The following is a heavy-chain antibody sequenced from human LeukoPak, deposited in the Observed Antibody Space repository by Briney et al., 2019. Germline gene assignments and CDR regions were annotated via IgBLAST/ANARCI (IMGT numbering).Heavy chain of an antibody. D-gene: IGHD3-10*01. CDR1: GFAFSSYW. J-gene: IGHJ4*02. V-gene: IGHV3-74*01. CDR2: INNAGSST. Sequence: SGGSLRLSCAASGFAFSSYWMFWVRQVPGKGLVWVSHINNAGSSTGYADSVKGRFTISRDNAKNTLYLQMNSLRAEDTAVYYCARGPYGSGSYYRDYWGQGTLVTVSS. CDR3: ARGPYGSGSYYRDY.